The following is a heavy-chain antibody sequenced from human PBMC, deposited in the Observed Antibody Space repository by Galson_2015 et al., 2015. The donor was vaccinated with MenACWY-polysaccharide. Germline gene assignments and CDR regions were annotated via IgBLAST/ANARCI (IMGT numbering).Heavy chain of an antibody. Sequence: SLRLSCAASGFTFSNYWMTWVRQAPGKGLEWVANIKQDGSEKYYVDSVKGRFTISRDNAKNSLYLQMNSLRAEVTAVYYCARVGATMDHDAFDIWGQGTMVTVSS. CDR2: IKQDGSEK. V-gene: IGHV3-7*01. CDR1: GFTFSNYW. CDR3: ARVGATMDHDAFDI. J-gene: IGHJ3*02. D-gene: IGHD1-26*01.